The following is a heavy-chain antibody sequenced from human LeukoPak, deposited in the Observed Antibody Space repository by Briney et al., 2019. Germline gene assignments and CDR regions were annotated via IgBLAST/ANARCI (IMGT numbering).Heavy chain of an antibody. CDR3: ARGVLTGGQDY. J-gene: IGHJ4*02. Sequence: SETLSLTCAVSGGSISSGGYSWSWIRQPPGKGLEWIGYIYYSGSTYYNPSLKSRVTISVDTSKNQFSLKLSSVTAADTAVYYCARGVLTGGQDYWGQGTLVTVSS. CDR1: GGSISSGGYS. D-gene: IGHD3-9*01. V-gene: IGHV4-30-4*07. CDR2: IYYSGST.